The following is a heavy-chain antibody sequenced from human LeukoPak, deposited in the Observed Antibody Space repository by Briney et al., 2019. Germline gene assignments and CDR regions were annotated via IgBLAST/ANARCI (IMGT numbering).Heavy chain of an antibody. D-gene: IGHD2-2*01. J-gene: IGHJ6*03. Sequence: PSESLSLTCTVSGGSFSSYYWSWIRQPPGKGLEWLWYIYYSGSTNYTPPLKSRVTISVDTSKNQFSLKLSSVTAADTAVYYCAGSTSRRGGYYYYYYMDVWGKGTTVTVSS. CDR2: IYYSGST. CDR1: GGSFSSYY. CDR3: AGSTSRRGGYYYYYYMDV. V-gene: IGHV4-59*08.